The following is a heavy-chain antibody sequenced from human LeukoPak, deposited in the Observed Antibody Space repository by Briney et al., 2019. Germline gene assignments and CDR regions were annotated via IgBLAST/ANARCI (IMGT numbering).Heavy chain of an antibody. CDR1: GFTFSDYG. Sequence: GGSLRLSCAGPGFTFSDYGMDWVRQAPGKGLEWVAVITDDGSDNYYADSVKGRFSISRDNSKNTLYLQMNSLRREDTAIYYCAKVGGRSWFYFDNWGQGTVVTVSS. CDR2: ITDDGSDN. J-gene: IGHJ4*02. CDR3: AKVGGRSWFYFDN. V-gene: IGHV3-30*18. D-gene: IGHD6-13*01.